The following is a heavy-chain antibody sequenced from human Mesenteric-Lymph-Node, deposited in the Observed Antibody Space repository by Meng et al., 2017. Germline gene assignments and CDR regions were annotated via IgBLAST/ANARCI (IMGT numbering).Heavy chain of an antibody. Sequence: QVQLVQSGSELKNPGASVKVSCKASGYSFTSYAMNWVRQAPGQGLEWMGGIIPIFGTANYAQKFQGRVTITADKSTSTAYMELSSLRSEDTAVYYCARGQPTHWYFDLWGRGTLVTVSS. CDR3: ARGQPTHWYFDL. D-gene: IGHD2-15*01. V-gene: IGHV1-69*06. J-gene: IGHJ2*01. CDR1: GYSFTSYA. CDR2: IIPIFGTA.